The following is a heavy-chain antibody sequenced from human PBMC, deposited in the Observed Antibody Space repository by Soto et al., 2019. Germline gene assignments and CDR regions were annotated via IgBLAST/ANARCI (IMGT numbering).Heavy chain of an antibody. CDR3: ARDGGNICSGGSCYFQAPDY. CDR2: ISGSGRST. V-gene: IGHV3-23*01. J-gene: IGHJ4*02. Sequence: EVQLLESGGGSVQPGGSLRLSCSASGFTFSNYAMSWVRQAPGKGLEWVASISGSGRSTNYADSVKGRFTISRDNSKNTLAVQMGSLRAEDTAVSYCARDGGNICSGGSCYFQAPDYWGQGTLVTVSP. D-gene: IGHD2-15*01. CDR1: GFTFSNYA.